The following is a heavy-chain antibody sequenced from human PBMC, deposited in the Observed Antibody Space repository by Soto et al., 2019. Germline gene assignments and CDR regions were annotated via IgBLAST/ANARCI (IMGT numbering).Heavy chain of an antibody. D-gene: IGHD1-1*01. CDR2: IIPIVTTP. V-gene: IGHV1-69*06. CDR3: ARVGYNFWSRDHYYGMVV. Sequence: QVRLVQSGAEVKKPGSSVKVSCEASGGTFSSYAVTWVRQAPGQGLEWMGGIIPIVTTPNYAQKFQGRLTISADNSTSPSYMELSSLRAEATGVYYGARVGYNFWSRDHYYGMVVWCQGTTVSVSS. CDR1: GGTFSSYA. J-gene: IGHJ6*02.